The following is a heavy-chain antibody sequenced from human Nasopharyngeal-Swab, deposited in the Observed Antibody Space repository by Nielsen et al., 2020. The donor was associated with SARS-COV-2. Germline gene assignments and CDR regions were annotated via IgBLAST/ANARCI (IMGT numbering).Heavy chain of an antibody. V-gene: IGHV3-74*01. J-gene: IGHJ6*02. CDR3: ARDLSDSTGYYYYYGMDV. CDR2: INSDGSST. CDR1: GFTFSSYW. Sequence: GESLKISCAASGFTFSSYWMHWVRQAPGKGLVWVSRINSDGSSTSYADSVKGRFTISRDNAKNTLYLQMNSLRAEDTAVYYCARDLSDSTGYYYYYGMDVWGQGTTITVSS. D-gene: IGHD3/OR15-3a*01.